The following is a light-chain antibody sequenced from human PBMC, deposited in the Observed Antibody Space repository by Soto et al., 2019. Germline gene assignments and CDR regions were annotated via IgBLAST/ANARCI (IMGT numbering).Light chain of an antibody. V-gene: IGKV1-27*01. CDR3: QKYNSPPWT. J-gene: IGKJ1*01. CDR1: QGISNY. Sequence: DIQVTQSPSSLSASVGDRVTITCRASQGISNYLAWYQQKPGKVPKLLIYAASTLQSGVPSRFSGSGSGTDFTLTICSLQPEDVATYYCQKYNSPPWTFGQGTKVEIK. CDR2: AAS.